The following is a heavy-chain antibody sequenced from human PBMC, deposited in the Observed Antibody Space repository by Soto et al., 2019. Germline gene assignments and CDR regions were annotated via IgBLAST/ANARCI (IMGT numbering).Heavy chain of an antibody. CDR1: GGSFTSNNW. CDR2: IYRTGST. Sequence: QVQLQESGPGLVKPSGTLSLTCAVSGGSFTSNNWWTWVRQPPGQGLEWIGEIYRTGSTNYNPSLKSRVNISLDKSENQFSLKVTSLTAADTAVYYCASRDPGTSVDYWGQGTLVTVYS. J-gene: IGHJ4*02. V-gene: IGHV4-4*02. CDR3: ASRDPGTSVDY. D-gene: IGHD1-7*01.